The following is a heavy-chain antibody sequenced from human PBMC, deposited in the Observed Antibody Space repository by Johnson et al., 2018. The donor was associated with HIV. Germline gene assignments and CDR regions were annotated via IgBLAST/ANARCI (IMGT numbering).Heavy chain of an antibody. J-gene: IGHJ3*01. CDR2: ISGSGGST. CDR3: ARDWDYYDASGYYYANMVDAFDV. D-gene: IGHD3-22*01. V-gene: IGHV3-23*04. Sequence: VQLVESGGGLVQPGGSLRLSCAVSGFTFSSYAMSWVRQAPGKGLEWVSAISGSGGSTYYADSVQGRFTISRANSKNTLHLQMNSLRAEDTAVYYCARDWDYYDASGYYYANMVDAFDVWGQGTVVTVSS. CDR1: GFTFSSYA.